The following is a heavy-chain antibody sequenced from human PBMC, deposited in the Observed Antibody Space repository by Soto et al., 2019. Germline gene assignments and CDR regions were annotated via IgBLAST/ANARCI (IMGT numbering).Heavy chain of an antibody. Sequence: GESLKISCKGSGYSFTSYWISWVRQMPGIGLEWMGRIDPSDSYTNYSPSFQGHVTISADKSFGTAYLQWSSMKASDAAMYYCARHQAYSWFDPWGEGTLVTVSS. CDR3: ARHQAYSWFDP. CDR2: IDPSDSYT. J-gene: IGHJ5*02. V-gene: IGHV5-10-1*01. CDR1: GYSFTSYW.